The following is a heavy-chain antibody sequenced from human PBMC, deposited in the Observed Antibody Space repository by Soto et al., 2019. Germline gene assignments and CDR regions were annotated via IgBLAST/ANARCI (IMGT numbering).Heavy chain of an antibody. J-gene: IGHJ6*02. CDR2: ISYDGSNK. Sequence: VGSLRLSCASSVFTFSSYAMHCVRHSPGKWLEWVAVISYDGSNKYYADSVKGRFTISRDNSKNTLYLQMNSLRAEDTAVYYCARAILGYCSSTSRLPYYGMDVWGQGTTVTVSS. D-gene: IGHD2-2*01. V-gene: IGHV3-30-3*01. CDR3: ARAILGYCSSTSRLPYYGMDV. CDR1: VFTFSSYA.